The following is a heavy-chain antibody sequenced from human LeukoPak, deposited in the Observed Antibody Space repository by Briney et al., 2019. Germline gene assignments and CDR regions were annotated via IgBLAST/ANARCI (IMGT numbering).Heavy chain of an antibody. CDR2: IRGDGSMT. D-gene: IGHD6-6*01. J-gene: IGHJ3*01. Sequence: GGSLRLSYAASEFTFSAYWMHWVRQAPGKGLVWVSRIRGDGSMTNYVDSVKGRFTISRDNAKNSLDLQMNSLRAEDTAVYYCARVYSSSSGKNAFDVWGQGTMVTVSP. V-gene: IGHV3-74*01. CDR1: EFTFSAYW. CDR3: ARVYSSSSGKNAFDV.